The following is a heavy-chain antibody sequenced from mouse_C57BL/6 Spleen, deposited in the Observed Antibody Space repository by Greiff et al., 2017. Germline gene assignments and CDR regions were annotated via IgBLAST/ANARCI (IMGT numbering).Heavy chain of an antibody. CDR1: GYTFTDYE. Sequence: QVQLKESGAELMRPGASVTLSCTASGYTFTDYEMHWVKQTPVHGLEWIGAIDPETGGTAYNQKFKGKAILTADKSSSTAYRELRSLTSEDSAVYYCTRGYGSSYYLDYWGQGTTLRVSS. V-gene: IGHV1-15*01. CDR3: TRGYGSSYYLDY. D-gene: IGHD1-1*01. CDR2: IDPETGGT. J-gene: IGHJ2*01.